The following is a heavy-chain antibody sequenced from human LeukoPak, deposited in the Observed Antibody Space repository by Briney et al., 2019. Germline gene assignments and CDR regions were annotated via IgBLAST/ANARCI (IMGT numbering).Heavy chain of an antibody. V-gene: IGHV3-30*02. Sequence: GGSLRLSCAASEFTFSSYWMSWVRQAPGKGLEWVAFIRYDGSNKYYADSVKGRFTISRDNSKNTLYLQMNSLRAEDTAVYYCASYDFWSGYWYYFDYWGQGTLVTVSS. CDR1: EFTFSSYW. D-gene: IGHD3-3*01. CDR3: ASYDFWSGYWYYFDY. J-gene: IGHJ4*02. CDR2: IRYDGSNK.